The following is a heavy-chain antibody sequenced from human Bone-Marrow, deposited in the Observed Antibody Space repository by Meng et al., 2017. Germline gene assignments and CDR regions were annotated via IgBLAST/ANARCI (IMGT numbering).Heavy chain of an antibody. D-gene: IGHD1-26*01. V-gene: IGHV3-30*04. CDR1: GFTFSSYA. Sequence: GESLKISCAASGFTFSSYAMHWVRQAPGKGLEWVAVISYDGSNKYYADSVKGRFTISRDNSKNTLYLQMNSLRAEDTAVYYCARDSRSQSANWGQGTLVTVSS. J-gene: IGHJ4*02. CDR3: ARDSRSQSAN. CDR2: ISYDGSNK.